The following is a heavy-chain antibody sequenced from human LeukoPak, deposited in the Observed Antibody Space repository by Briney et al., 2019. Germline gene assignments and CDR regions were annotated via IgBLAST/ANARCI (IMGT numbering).Heavy chain of an antibody. V-gene: IGHV1-69*05. CDR1: GGTFSSYA. Sequence: GASVKVSCKASGGTFSSYAISWVRQAPGQGLEWMGGIIPIFGTANYAQKFQGRVTITTDESTSTAYMELSSLSSEDTAVYYCASGYCSGGSCLSYMDVWGKGTTVTVSS. D-gene: IGHD2-15*01. CDR2: IIPIFGTA. CDR3: ASGYCSGGSCLSYMDV. J-gene: IGHJ6*03.